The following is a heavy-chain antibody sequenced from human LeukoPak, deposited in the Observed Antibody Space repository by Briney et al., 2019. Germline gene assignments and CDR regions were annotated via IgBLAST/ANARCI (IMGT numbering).Heavy chain of an antibody. CDR2: IYYYSGST. CDR3: AMAYSSSWYYFDY. D-gene: IGHD6-13*01. V-gene: IGHV4-59*01. CDR1: GGSISNYY. Sequence: SETLSLTRTVSGGSISNYYWSWIRQPPGKGLEWIGYIYYYSGSTNYNPSLKSRVTVSVDTSKNQFSLRLNSVTAADTAVYYCAMAYSSSWYYFDYWGQGTLVTVSS. J-gene: IGHJ4*02.